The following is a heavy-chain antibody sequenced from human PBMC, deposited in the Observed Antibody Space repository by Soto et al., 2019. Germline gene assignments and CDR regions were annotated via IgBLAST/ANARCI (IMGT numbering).Heavy chain of an antibody. CDR2: ISTRGSTI. J-gene: IGHJ4*02. D-gene: IGHD3-16*01. CDR3: ARDRGKVWVDY. CDR1: GFTFSDFH. Sequence: QVHLVESGGGLVKPGGSLRLSCTASGFTFSDFHMSWIRQAPGRGLEWISYISTRGSTIHYVASVKGRFTISRHNAKNALYLNLRSLRAAGTALYYRARDRGKVWVDYWDQGTLVTVS. V-gene: IGHV3-11*01.